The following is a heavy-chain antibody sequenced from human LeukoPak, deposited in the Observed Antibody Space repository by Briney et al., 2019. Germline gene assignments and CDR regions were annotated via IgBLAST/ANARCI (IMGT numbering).Heavy chain of an antibody. CDR2: IRSKANSYAT. D-gene: IGHD2-2*01. Sequence: GGSLRLSCAASGLTFSGSAMHWVRQASGKGLEWVGRIRSKANSYATAYAASVKGRFTISRDDSKNTAYLQMNSLKTEDTAVYYCIRYCSSTSCIDYWGQGTLVTVSS. CDR3: IRYCSSTSCIDY. J-gene: IGHJ4*02. CDR1: GLTFSGSA. V-gene: IGHV3-73*01.